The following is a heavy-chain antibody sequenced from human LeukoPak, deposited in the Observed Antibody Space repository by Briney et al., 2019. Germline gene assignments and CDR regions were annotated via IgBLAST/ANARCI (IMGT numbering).Heavy chain of an antibody. J-gene: IGHJ6*04. Sequence: ASVKVSCKASGYTFTSYGISWVRQAPGQGREWMGWISAYNGNTNYAQKLQGRVTMTTDTSTSTAYMELRSLRSDDTAVYYCARDGGYCSSTSCPKEYYYGMDVWGKGTTVTVSS. CDR1: GYTFTSYG. V-gene: IGHV1-18*04. CDR2: ISAYNGNT. CDR3: ARDGGYCSSTSCPKEYYYGMDV. D-gene: IGHD2-2*01.